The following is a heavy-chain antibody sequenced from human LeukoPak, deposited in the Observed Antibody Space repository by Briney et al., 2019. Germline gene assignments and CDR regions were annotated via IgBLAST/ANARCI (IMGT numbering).Heavy chain of an antibody. J-gene: IGHJ4*02. CDR3: ARDWTLGAPDYFDY. V-gene: IGHV3-30*04. CDR2: IAYDGGLK. Sequence: QPGGSLRLSCAASGFSFSDYTIHWVRQAPGKGLEWMAVIAYDGGLKLYADSVRGRFIISRDNSRRTLYLQMNSLRPEDTAVYYCARDWTLGAPDYFDYWGQGTLVTVSS. CDR1: GFSFSDYT. D-gene: IGHD3/OR15-3a*01.